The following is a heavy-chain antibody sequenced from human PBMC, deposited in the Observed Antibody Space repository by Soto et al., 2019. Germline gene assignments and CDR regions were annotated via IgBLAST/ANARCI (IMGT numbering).Heavy chain of an antibody. Sequence: SETLSLTCTVSGGSISSGGYYWSWIRQHPGKGLEWIGYIYYSGSTYYNPSLKSRVTISVDTSKNQFSLKLSSVTAADTAVYYCARDRGGPLDYWGQGTLVTVSS. J-gene: IGHJ4*02. D-gene: IGHD2-15*01. V-gene: IGHV4-31*03. CDR3: ARDRGGPLDY. CDR1: GGSISSGGYY. CDR2: IYYSGST.